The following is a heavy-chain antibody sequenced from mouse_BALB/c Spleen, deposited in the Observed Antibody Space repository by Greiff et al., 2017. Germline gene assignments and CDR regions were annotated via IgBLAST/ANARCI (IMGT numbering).Heavy chain of an antibody. CDR2: INSNGGST. Sequence: EVQRVESGGGLVQPGGSLKLSCAASGFTFSSYGMSWVRQTPDKRLELVATINSNGGSTYYPDSVKGRFTISRDNAKNTLYLQMSSLKSEDTAMYYCARGRGAMDYWGQGTSVTVSS. CDR1: GFTFSSYG. J-gene: IGHJ4*01. V-gene: IGHV5-6-3*01. CDR3: ARGRGAMDY. D-gene: IGHD3-3*01.